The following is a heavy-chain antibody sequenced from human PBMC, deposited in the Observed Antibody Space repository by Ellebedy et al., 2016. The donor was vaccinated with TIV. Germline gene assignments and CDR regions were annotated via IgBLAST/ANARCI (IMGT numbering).Heavy chain of an antibody. V-gene: IGHV1-46*01. J-gene: IGHJ6*02. CDR2: IDPSGGST. CDR1: GYTFTSYY. CDR3: ARDRIVGSSSPYYNGMDV. Sequence: AASVKVSCKASGYTFTSYYMHWVRQAPGQGLEWMGVIDPSGGSTDYAQKFQGRVTMTRDTSTSTVYMELSNLRSDDTAVYYCARDRIVGSSSPYYNGMDVWGQGTTVTVSS. D-gene: IGHD1-26*01.